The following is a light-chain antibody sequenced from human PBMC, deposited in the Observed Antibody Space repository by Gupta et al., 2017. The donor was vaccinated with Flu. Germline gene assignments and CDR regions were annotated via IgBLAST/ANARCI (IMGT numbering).Light chain of an antibody. J-gene: IGKJ1*01. CDR2: KAS. CDR3: QQYNGYST. V-gene: IGKV1-5*03. CDR1: QSINSW. Sequence: VGDGVTITCRGSQSINSWLAWYQQKPGKAPKLLIYKASTVESGVPSRFSGRGSEKEFTLTISSLHPDDFATYYWQQYNGYSTFGQGTKVEVK.